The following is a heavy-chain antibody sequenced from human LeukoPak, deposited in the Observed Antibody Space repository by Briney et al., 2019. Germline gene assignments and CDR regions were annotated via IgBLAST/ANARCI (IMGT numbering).Heavy chain of an antibody. CDR1: GFTFNNYP. D-gene: IGHD4-23*01. Sequence: GGSLRLSCAASGFTFNNYPMHWVRQAPGKGLEWVAVISYDGRYNYYVDSVKGRFTISRDNSKNTFYLQMNSLRAEDTAVYYCATCLTNSNCRSPNDAFDIWGQGTMVTVSS. CDR3: ATCLTNSNCRSPNDAFDI. V-gene: IGHV3-30*14. CDR2: ISYDGRYN. J-gene: IGHJ3*02.